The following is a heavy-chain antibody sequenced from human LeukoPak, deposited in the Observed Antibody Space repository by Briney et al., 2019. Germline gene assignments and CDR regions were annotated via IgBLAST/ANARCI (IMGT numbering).Heavy chain of an antibody. CDR3: ARGDGPIHGRYYFDY. J-gene: IGHJ4*02. CDR2: TFYRSKWSS. CDR1: GDIVSGKSVA. Sequence: SQTLSLTCAISGDIVSGKSVAWNWIRQSPSRGLEWLGRTFYRSKWSSEYATSMKGRITINPDTSKNQFSLQLISVTPEDTAVCYCARGDGPIHGRYYFDYWGQGTLITVSS. V-gene: IGHV6-1*01. D-gene: IGHD3-10*01.